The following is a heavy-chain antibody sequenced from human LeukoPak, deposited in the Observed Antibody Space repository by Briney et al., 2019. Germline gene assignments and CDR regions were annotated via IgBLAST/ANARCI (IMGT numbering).Heavy chain of an antibody. D-gene: IGHD3-10*01. CDR2: IWYDGSNK. CDR1: GFTFSSYG. V-gene: IGHV3-33*01. CDR3: AREGQVGEAPGLDH. J-gene: IGHJ4*02. Sequence: PGRSLRLSCAASGFTFSSYGMHWVRQAPGKGLEWVAVIWYDGSNKYYADSVKGRFTISRDNSKNTLYLQMNSLRAEDTAVYYCAREGQVGEAPGLDHWGQGTPVTVSS.